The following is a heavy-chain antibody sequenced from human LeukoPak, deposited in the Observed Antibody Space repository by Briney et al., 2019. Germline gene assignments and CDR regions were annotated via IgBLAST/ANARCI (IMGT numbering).Heavy chain of an antibody. V-gene: IGHV4-39*01. D-gene: IGHD2/OR15-2a*01. CDR1: GGSISSSSYY. J-gene: IGHJ4*02. CDR2: IYYSGST. Sequence: TSETLSLTCAVSGGSISSSSYYWGWIRQPPGKGLEWIGSIYYSGSTYYNPSLKSRVTISVDTSKNRFSLKLSSVTAADTAVYTWPSMVIRENNLDYWAREPWSPSPQ. CDR3: PSMVIRENNLDY.